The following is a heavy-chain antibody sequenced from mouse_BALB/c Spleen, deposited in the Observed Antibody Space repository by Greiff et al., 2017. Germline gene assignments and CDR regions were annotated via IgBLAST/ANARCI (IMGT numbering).Heavy chain of an antibody. CDR2: ISSGGSYT. D-gene: IGHD1-1*01. CDR3: ARQDYYGSRGYYFDY. Sequence: EVQVVESGGDLVKPGGSLKLSCAASGFTFSSYGMSWVRQTPDKRLEWVATISSGGSYTYYPDSVKGRFTITRDNAKNTLYLQMSSLKSEDTAMYYCARQDYYGSRGYYFDYWGQGTTLTVSS. J-gene: IGHJ2*01. CDR1: GFTFSSYG. V-gene: IGHV5-6*01.